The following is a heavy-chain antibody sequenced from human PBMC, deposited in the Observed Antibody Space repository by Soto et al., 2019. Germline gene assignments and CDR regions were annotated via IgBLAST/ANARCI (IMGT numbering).Heavy chain of an antibody. V-gene: IGHV3-33*01. J-gene: IGHJ6*02. Sequence: GGSLRLSCAASGFTFSSYGMHWVGQAPGKGLEWVAVIWYDGSNKYYADSVKGRFTISRDNSKNTLYLQMNSLRAEDTAVYYCAREYRYCSSTSCPGGFDYGMDVWGQGTTVTVSS. CDR2: IWYDGSNK. CDR3: AREYRYCSSTSCPGGFDYGMDV. D-gene: IGHD2-2*01. CDR1: GFTFSSYG.